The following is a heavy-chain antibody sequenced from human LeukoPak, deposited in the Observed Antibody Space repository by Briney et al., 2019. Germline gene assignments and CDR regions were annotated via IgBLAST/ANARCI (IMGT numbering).Heavy chain of an antibody. CDR1: GYTFSSFA. CDR2: INTNTGNP. J-gene: IGHJ4*02. CDR3: ARDYGDYVLGY. D-gene: IGHD4-17*01. V-gene: IGHV7-4-1*02. Sequence: ASVKVSCKASGYTFSSFAMNWVRQAPGQGLEWMGWINTNTGNPTYAQGFTGRFVFSLDISVSTAYLQISSLKTEDTAVYYCARDYGDYVLGYWGQGTLATVSS.